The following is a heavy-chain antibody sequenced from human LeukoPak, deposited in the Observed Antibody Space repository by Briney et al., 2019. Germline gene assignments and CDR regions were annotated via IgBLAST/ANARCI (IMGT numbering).Heavy chain of an antibody. V-gene: IGHV4-59*12. CDR3: ARDPGPSRDVDTAIGPFDP. D-gene: IGHD5-18*01. J-gene: IGHJ5*02. Sequence: PSETLSLTCTVSGGSISSYYWSWIRQPPGKGLEWIGYIYYSGSTNYNPSLKSRVIISVDTSKNQFSLKMSSVTAADTAVYYCARDPGPSRDVDTAIGPFDPWGQGTLVTVSS. CDR1: GGSISSYY. CDR2: IYYSGST.